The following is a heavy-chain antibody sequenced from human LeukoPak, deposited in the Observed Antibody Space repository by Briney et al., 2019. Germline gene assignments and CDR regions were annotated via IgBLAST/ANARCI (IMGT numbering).Heavy chain of an antibody. CDR3: ARSGDRAYYYYMDV. J-gene: IGHJ6*03. V-gene: IGHV3-11*04. CDR2: ISSVGNTI. CDR1: GGSISSYY. D-gene: IGHD2-21*02. Sequence: LSLTCTVSGGSISSYYWSWIRQPPGKGLEWISYISSVGNTIYYADSVKGRFTISRDNARNSLYLQMNSLRAEDTAVYYCARSGDRAYYYYMDVWGKGTTVTVSS.